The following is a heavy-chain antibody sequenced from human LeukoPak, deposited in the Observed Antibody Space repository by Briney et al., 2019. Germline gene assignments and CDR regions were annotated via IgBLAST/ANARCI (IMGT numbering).Heavy chain of an antibody. CDR1: GYTFTGYY. V-gene: IGHV1-2*06. CDR3: ARVEVGATPLFDY. CDR2: INPNSGGT. Sequence: GASVKVSCKASGYTFTGYYMHWVRQAPGQGLEWMGRINPNSGGTNYAQKFQGRVTMTRDTSISTAYMELSRLISDDTAVYYCARVEVGATPLFDYWGEGTLVTVSS. J-gene: IGHJ4*02. D-gene: IGHD1-26*01.